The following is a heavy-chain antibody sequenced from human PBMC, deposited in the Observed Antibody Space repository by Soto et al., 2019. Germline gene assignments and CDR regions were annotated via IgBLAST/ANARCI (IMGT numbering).Heavy chain of an antibody. Sequence: SETLSLTCAVYGGSFSGYYWSWIRQPPGKGLEWIGYIYYSGSTNYNPSLKSRVTISVDTSKNQFSLKLSSVTAADTAVYYCAREALLTGYYRDYYYYYYMDVWGKGTTVTVSS. CDR1: GGSFSGYY. V-gene: IGHV4-59*01. J-gene: IGHJ6*03. CDR3: AREALLTGYYRDYYYYYYMDV. CDR2: IYYSGST. D-gene: IGHD3-9*01.